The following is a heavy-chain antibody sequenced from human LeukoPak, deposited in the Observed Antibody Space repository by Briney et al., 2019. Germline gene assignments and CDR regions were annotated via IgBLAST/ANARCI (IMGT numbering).Heavy chain of an antibody. D-gene: IGHD3-22*01. J-gene: IGHJ5*02. Sequence: GASVKVSCKASGYTFTSYGISWVRQAPGQGGEWMGWISAYNGNTNYAQKLQGRVTMTTDTSTSTAYMELRSLRSDDTAVYYCARATDYYDSSGYPFDPWGQGTLVTVSS. V-gene: IGHV1-18*01. CDR1: GYTFTSYG. CDR3: ARATDYYDSSGYPFDP. CDR2: ISAYNGNT.